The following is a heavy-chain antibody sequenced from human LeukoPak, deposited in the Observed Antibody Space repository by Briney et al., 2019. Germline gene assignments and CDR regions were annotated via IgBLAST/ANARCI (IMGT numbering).Heavy chain of an antibody. D-gene: IGHD6-13*01. CDR2: ISGDGSIA. J-gene: IGHJ4*02. CDR3: ARALPSRRYYFDY. Sequence: GGSLRLSCAASGFTISGHWMHWVRRAPGKGLVWVSRISGDGSIAAYADSVKGRFTISRDNAKNSLYLQMNSVRAEDTAVYYCARALPSRRYYFDYWGQGTLVTVSS. CDR1: GFTISGHW. V-gene: IGHV3-74*01.